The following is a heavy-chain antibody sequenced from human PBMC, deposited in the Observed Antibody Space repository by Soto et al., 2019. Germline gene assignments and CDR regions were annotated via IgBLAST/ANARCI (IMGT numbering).Heavy chain of an antibody. Sequence: PGGSLSLSCAASGFTFSSYGMHWVRQAPGKGLEWVAVIWYDGSNKYYADSVKGRFTISRDNSKNTLYLQMNSLRAEDTAVYYCARESYGDYSDYYGMDVWGQGTTVTVSS. D-gene: IGHD4-17*01. V-gene: IGHV3-33*01. CDR2: IWYDGSNK. CDR3: ARESYGDYSDYYGMDV. CDR1: GFTFSSYG. J-gene: IGHJ6*02.